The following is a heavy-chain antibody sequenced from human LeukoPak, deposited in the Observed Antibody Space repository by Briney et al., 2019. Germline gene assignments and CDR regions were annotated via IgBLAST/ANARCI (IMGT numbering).Heavy chain of an antibody. CDR2: IRGSGEGT. J-gene: IGHJ3*01. CDR1: GFTFTNYA. Sequence: GGSLRLSCEGSGFTFTNYALTWVRRAPGKGLEWVSSIRGSGEGTSYADSVKGRFTMSRDNSKSTLYLQMNSLRAGDTAVYYCGRDPNGDYVGAFDFWGQGTLVTVSS. V-gene: IGHV3-23*01. CDR3: GRDPNGDYVGAFDF. D-gene: IGHD4-17*01.